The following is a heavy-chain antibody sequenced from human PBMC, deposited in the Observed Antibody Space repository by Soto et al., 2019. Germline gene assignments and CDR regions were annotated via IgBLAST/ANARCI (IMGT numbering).Heavy chain of an antibody. D-gene: IGHD6-19*01. V-gene: IGHV5-10-1*01. J-gene: IGHJ6*02. CDR1: GYSFTSYW. CDR3: ASTEPRYSSAYYYYVLDV. CDR2: IDPSDSYT. Sequence: LGESLKISCKGSGYSFTSYWISWVRQMPGKGLEWMGRIDPSDSYTNYSPYFQGHVTISADKSISTAYLQWSSLKASDTAMYYCASTEPRYSSAYYYYVLDVWGQGTTVTVSS.